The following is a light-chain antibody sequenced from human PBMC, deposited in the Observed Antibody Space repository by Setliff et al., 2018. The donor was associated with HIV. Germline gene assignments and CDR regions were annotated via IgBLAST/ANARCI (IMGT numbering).Light chain of an antibody. V-gene: IGLV2-14*03. J-gene: IGLJ1*01. CDR2: EIT. CDR1: RNY. Sequence: QSVLTQPASVSGSPGQSITISCTGTRNYVSWFQQHPGKAPKLLIYEITNRPSGISNRFSGSKSGDTASLAISGLQADDEATYYCISYIDTTTRVFGTGTKVTVL. CDR3: ISYIDTTTRV.